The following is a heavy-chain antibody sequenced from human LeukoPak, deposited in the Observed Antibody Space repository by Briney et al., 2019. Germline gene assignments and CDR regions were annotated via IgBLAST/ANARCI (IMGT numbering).Heavy chain of an antibody. Sequence: GGSLRLSCAASGFTFSSYSMNWVRQAPGKGLEWVSSISSSSSYIYYADSVKGRFTISRDNAKNSLYLQMNSLRAEDTAVYYCATTQYDDFWSGYYGDGWGQGTLVTVSS. CDR2: ISSSSSYI. CDR3: ATTQYDDFWSGYYGDG. CDR1: GFTFSSYS. V-gene: IGHV3-21*01. D-gene: IGHD3-3*01. J-gene: IGHJ4*02.